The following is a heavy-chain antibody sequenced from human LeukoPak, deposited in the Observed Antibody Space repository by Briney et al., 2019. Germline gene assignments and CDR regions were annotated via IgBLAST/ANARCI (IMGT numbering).Heavy chain of an antibody. D-gene: IGHD3-10*01. Sequence: ASVKVSCKASGGTFSSYAISWVRQAPGQGLEWMGGIIPIFGTANYAQKFQGRVTITADESTSTAYMELSSLRSEDTAVYYCARDPGFGELPNWFDPWGQGTLVTVSS. CDR2: IIPIFGTA. J-gene: IGHJ5*02. CDR3: ARDPGFGELPNWFDP. V-gene: IGHV1-69*13. CDR1: GGTFSSYA.